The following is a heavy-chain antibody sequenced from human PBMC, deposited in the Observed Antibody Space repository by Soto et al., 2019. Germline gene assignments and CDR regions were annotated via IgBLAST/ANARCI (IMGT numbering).Heavy chain of an antibody. CDR1: GLTFSSYA. J-gene: IGHJ3*02. Sequence: GGSMRLSCAASGLTFSSYAMSGVRQAPGKGLEWVSAISGSGGSTYYADSVKGRFTISRDNSKNTLYLQMNSLRAEDTAVYYCAKDRPLVRLISAFDIWGQGTMVTVSS. CDR2: ISGSGGST. D-gene: IGHD3-10*01. V-gene: IGHV3-23*01. CDR3: AKDRPLVRLISAFDI.